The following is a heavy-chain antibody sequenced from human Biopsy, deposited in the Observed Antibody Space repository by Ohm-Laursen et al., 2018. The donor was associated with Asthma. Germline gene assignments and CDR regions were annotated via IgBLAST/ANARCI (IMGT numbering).Heavy chain of an antibody. V-gene: IGHV3-7*01. CDR1: GFTFGDYW. CDR2: KKHDGSEK. CDR3: ARTFHFWSPYHAEHYQL. D-gene: IGHD3-3*02. Sequence: SLRLSCSASGFTFGDYWMSWVRKVPGKALGWVANKKHDGSEKNHVDSLKARFTISRDNAKNSLYLQMNSLRAEDTAVYYCARTFHFWSPYHAEHYQLWGQGTLVTVSS. J-gene: IGHJ1*01.